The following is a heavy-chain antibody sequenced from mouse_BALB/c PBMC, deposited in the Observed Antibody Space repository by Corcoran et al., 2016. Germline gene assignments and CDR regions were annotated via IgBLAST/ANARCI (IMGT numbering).Heavy chain of an antibody. J-gene: IGHJ3*01. CDR1: GFTFNTNA. CDR3: VRETYYGFAY. CDR2: IRSKSNNYAT. D-gene: IGHD2-10*01. Sequence: EVQLVETGGGLVQPKGSLKLSCAASGFTFNTNAMNWVRQAPGKGLEWVARIRSKSNNYATYYADSVKDRFTISRDDSQSMLYLQMNNLKTEDTAMYYCVRETYYGFAYWGQGTLVTVSA. V-gene: IGHV10S3*01.